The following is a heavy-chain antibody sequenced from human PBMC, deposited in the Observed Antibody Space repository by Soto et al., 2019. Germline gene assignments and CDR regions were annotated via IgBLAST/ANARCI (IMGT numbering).Heavy chain of an antibody. CDR3: SRRYGPCFDY. CDR1: GGSISSYY. Sequence: SETLSLTRTSSGGSISSYYWSWFRQPPGKGLEWIGYIYYSGSTNYNPSLKSRVTISVDTSKNQFSLKLSSVTAADTAVYYCSRRYGPCFDYCVQGTLVTVSS. J-gene: IGHJ4*02. D-gene: IGHD5-18*01. CDR2: IYYSGST. V-gene: IGHV4-59*08.